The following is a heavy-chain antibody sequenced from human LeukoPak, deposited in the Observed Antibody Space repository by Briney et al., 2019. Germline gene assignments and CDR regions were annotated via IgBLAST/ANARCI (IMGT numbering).Heavy chain of an antibody. Sequence: WIGEINHSGSTNYNPSLKSRVTISVDTSKNQFSLKLSSVTAADTAVYYCARGLTVTILDYWGQGTLVTVSS. D-gene: IGHD4-11*01. J-gene: IGHJ4*02. CDR3: ARGLTVTILDY. CDR2: INHSGST. V-gene: IGHV4-34*01.